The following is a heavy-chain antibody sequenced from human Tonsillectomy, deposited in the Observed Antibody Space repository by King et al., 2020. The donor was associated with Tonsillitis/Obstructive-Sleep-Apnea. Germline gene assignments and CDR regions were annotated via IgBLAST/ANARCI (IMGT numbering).Heavy chain of an antibody. V-gene: IGHV4-59*08. CDR1: GGSISSYY. Sequence: QLQESGPGLVKPSETLSLTCTVSGGSISSYYWNWIRQPPGKGLEWIGYIYYSGSTNYNPSLKSRVTISVDTSKNQFSLKLSSVTAADTAVYDCVSHHYGDYDYYYYGMDVWGQGTTVTVSS. CDR3: VSHHYGDYDYYYYGMDV. D-gene: IGHD4-17*01. CDR2: IYYSGST. J-gene: IGHJ6*02.